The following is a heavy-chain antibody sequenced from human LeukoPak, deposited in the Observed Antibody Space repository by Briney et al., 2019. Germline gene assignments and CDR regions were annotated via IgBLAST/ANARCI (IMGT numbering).Heavy chain of an antibody. J-gene: IGHJ4*02. CDR2: ISWDSDST. CDR3: AKTQWKVGATDYFDY. CDR1: GFTFDDYA. V-gene: IGHV3-9*01. Sequence: GGSLRLSCAASGFTFDDYAMHWVRQAPGKGLEWVSSISWDSDSTVHADTVQGRFTISRDNAKNTLFLQMDSLRAEDTAVYYCAKTQWKVGATDYFDYWGQGILVTVSS. D-gene: IGHD1-26*01.